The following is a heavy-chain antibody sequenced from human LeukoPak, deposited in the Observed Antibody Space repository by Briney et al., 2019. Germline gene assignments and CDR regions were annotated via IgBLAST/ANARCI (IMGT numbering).Heavy chain of an antibody. Sequence: PGRSLRLSCAASGFTFSSYGMHWVRQAPGKGLEWVAVIWYDGSNKYYADSVKGRFTISRDNSKNTLYLQMNSLRAEDTAVYYCARSGIAAAGTSNYKYYFDYWGQGTLVTVSS. CDR1: GFTFSSYG. J-gene: IGHJ4*02. CDR2: IWYDGSNK. V-gene: IGHV3-33*08. CDR3: ARSGIAAAGTSNYKYYFDY. D-gene: IGHD6-13*01.